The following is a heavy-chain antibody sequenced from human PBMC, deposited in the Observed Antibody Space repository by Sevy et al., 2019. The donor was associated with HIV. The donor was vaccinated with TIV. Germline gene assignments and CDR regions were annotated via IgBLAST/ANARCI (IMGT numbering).Heavy chain of an antibody. D-gene: IGHD4-17*01. CDR2: ISSGSSYT. J-gene: IGHJ4*02. V-gene: IGHV3-11*06. CDR1: RFTFSDYY. Sequence: GGSLRLSCAASRFTFSDYYMSWIRQAPGKGLEWVSDISSGSSYTNYADSVKGRFTISRDNAKNSLYLQMNSLRAEDTAVYYCARDWRNFGGQYFDYWGQGTLVTVSS. CDR3: ARDWRNFGGQYFDY.